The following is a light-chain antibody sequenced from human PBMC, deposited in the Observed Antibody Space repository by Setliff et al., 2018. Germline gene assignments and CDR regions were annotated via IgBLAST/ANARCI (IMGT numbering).Light chain of an antibody. V-gene: IGLV2-14*01. J-gene: IGLJ1*01. CDR3: SSYTSSSTFV. CDR1: SSDVGGYNY. Sequence: ALAQPASVSGSPGQSITISCTGTSSDVGGYNYVSWYQQHPGKAPKLMIYDVSKRPSGVSNRFSGSKSGNTASLTISGLQAEDEADYYCSSYTSSSTFVFGTGTKVT. CDR2: DVS.